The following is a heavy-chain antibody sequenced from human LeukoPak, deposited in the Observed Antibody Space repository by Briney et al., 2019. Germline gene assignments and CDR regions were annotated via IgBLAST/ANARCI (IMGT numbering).Heavy chain of an antibody. V-gene: IGHV1-3*04. CDR3: ARGYSGCFHY. D-gene: IGHD1-26*01. CDR2: INTGSGNT. CDR1: GYTFTGHA. Sequence: ASVKVSCKASGYTFTGHALHWVRQAPGQGLEWMGWINTGSGNTKYSQRFQDRVAITMDTSASTVYMEMNDLGSEDTAVYYCARGYSGCFHYWGQGALVTVSS. J-gene: IGHJ4*02.